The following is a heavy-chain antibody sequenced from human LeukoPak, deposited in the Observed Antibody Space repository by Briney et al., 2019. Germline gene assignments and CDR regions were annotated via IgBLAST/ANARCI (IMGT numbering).Heavy chain of an antibody. D-gene: IGHD6-19*01. V-gene: IGHV3-21*01. J-gene: IGHJ4*02. CDR3: ARDRAVAGTADY. CDR2: ISSSSSYI. CDR1: GFTFSSYS. Sequence: KPGGSLRLSCAASGFTFSSYSMNWVRRAPGKGLEWVSSISSSSSYIYYADSVKGRFTISRDNAKNSLYLQMNSLRAEDTAVYYCARDRAVAGTADYWGQGTLVTVSS.